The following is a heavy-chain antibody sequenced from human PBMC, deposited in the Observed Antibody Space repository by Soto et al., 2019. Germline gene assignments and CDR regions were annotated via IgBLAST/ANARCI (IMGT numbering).Heavy chain of an antibody. V-gene: IGHV3-53*04. J-gene: IGHJ4*02. D-gene: IGHD6-13*01. CDR1: GFTVSSNY. CDR2: IYSGGST. Sequence: EVQLVESGGGLVQPGGSLRLSCAASGFTVSSNYMSWVRQAPGKGLEWVSVIYSGGSTYYADSVKGRFTISRHNSKTTLYLQMNSLRAEDTAVYYCARMGQQLVDYFDYWGQGTLVTVSS. CDR3: ARMGQQLVDYFDY.